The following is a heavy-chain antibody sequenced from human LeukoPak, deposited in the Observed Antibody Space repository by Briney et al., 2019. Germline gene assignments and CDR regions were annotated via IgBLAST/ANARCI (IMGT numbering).Heavy chain of an antibody. J-gene: IGHJ6*03. D-gene: IGHD4-17*01. CDR3: ATRVRGYGDFYYYYYYMDV. CDR1: GGTFSSYA. CDR2: IIPIFGTA. V-gene: IGHV1-69*06. Sequence: ASVKVSCKASGGTFSSYAISWVRQPPRQGLQWTGRIIPIFGTANYAQKFQGRVTITADNSTSTAYMELSSLRSEDTAVYYCATRVRGYGDFYYYYYYMDVWPKGTTVTVSS.